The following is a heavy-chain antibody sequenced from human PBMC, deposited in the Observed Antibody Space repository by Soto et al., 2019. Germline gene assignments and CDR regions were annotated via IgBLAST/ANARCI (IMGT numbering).Heavy chain of an antibody. V-gene: IGHV1-69*01. CDR2: IIPIFGTA. CDR1: GGTFSSYA. Sequence: QVQLVQSGAEVKKPGSSVKVSCKASGGTFSSYAISWVRQAPGQGLEWMGGIIPIFGTANYAQKFQGRVKITADESTSTAYMELSSLRSEDTAVYYCARGYYGGKWSGVTHDYWGQGTLVTVSS. D-gene: IGHD4-17*01. CDR3: ARGYYGGKWSGVTHDY. J-gene: IGHJ4*02.